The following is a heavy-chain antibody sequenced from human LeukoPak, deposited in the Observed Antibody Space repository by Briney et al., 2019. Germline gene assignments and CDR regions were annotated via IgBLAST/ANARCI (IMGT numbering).Heavy chain of an antibody. V-gene: IGHV1-24*01. D-gene: IGHD1-1*01. CDR2: FYLEDGET. CDR3: ATDGVQLERHSVGWFDP. Sequence: ASVKVSCKVSGYTLTELSMHRVRQAPGKRLEWMGGFYLEDGETIYAQKFQRRVTMTEDTSTDTAYMELSSLRSEDTAVYYCATDGVQLERHSVGWFDPWGQGTLVTVSS. CDR1: GYTLTELS. J-gene: IGHJ5*02.